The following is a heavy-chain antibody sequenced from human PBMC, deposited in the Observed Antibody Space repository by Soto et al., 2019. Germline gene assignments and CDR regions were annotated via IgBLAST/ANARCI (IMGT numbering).Heavy chain of an antibody. Sequence: QVQLVESGGGVVQPGRSLRLSCAASGFTFSSYAMHWVRQAPGKGLEWVAVISYDGSNKYYADSVKGRFTISRDNSKNTLYLQMNSLRAEDRAVYDCARADCLPINWGQGTPVTVSS. CDR2: ISYDGSNK. J-gene: IGHJ4*02. D-gene: IGHD3-9*01. CDR1: GFTFSSYA. V-gene: IGHV3-30-3*01. CDR3: ARADCLPIN.